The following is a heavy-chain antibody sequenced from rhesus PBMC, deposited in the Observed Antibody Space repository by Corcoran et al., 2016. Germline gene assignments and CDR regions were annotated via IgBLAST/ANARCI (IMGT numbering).Heavy chain of an antibody. CDR1: GGSIRSSNW. D-gene: IGHD3-16*01. CDR2: TGGSSGST. V-gene: IGHV4-65*02. J-gene: IGHJ4*01. CDR3: ASGSYYYFSFDY. Sequence: QVQLQESGPGLVKPSETLSLPCAVSGGSIRSSNWWSWIRQPPGKGLEWIGNTGGSSGSTYYNPSLKSRVTISKDTSKNQFSLKLSSVTAADTAVYYCASGSYYYFSFDYWGQGVLVTVSS.